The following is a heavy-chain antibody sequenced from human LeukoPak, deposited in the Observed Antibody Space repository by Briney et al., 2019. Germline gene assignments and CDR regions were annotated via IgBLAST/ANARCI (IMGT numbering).Heavy chain of an antibody. Sequence: SQTLSLTCAISGDSVSSNSAAWNWIRQSPSRGLEWLGRTYYRSKWYNDYAVSVKSRITINPDTSKNQFSLQLNSVTPEDTAVYYCARAPSYYDILTGYYTGHYFDYWGQGTLVTVSS. CDR3: ARAPSYYDILTGYYTGHYFDY. CDR2: TYYRSKWYN. D-gene: IGHD3-9*01. CDR1: GDSVSSNSAA. V-gene: IGHV6-1*01. J-gene: IGHJ4*02.